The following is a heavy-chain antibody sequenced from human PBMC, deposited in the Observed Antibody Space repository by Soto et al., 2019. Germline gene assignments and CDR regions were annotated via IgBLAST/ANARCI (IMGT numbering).Heavy chain of an antibody. J-gene: IGHJ3*02. CDR3: AGDRTARGIWNAFDI. V-gene: IGHV1-69*01. D-gene: IGHD6-6*01. CDR1: GGTFSSYA. CDR2: IIPIFGTA. Sequence: QVQLVQSGAEVKKPGSSVKVSCKASGGTFSSYAISWVRQAPGQGLEWMGGIIPIFGTANYAQKFQGRVTITGDESTSTAYMELSSLRSEDTAVYYCAGDRTARGIWNAFDIWGKGTMVTVSS.